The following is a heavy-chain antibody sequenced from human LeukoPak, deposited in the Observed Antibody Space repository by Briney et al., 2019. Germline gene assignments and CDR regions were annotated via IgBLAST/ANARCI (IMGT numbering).Heavy chain of an antibody. D-gene: IGHD4-17*01. V-gene: IGHV3-21*01. CDR1: GFTFSSYN. CDR3: AREGTVTLDY. Sequence: PGGSLRLSCAASGFTFSSYNMKWVRQAPGKGLECVSSIDISGNFIYYADSVEGRFIISRDNAKNSLYLQMNSLRAEDTAVYYCAREGTVTLDYWGQGTLVTVSS. CDR2: IDISGNFI. J-gene: IGHJ4*02.